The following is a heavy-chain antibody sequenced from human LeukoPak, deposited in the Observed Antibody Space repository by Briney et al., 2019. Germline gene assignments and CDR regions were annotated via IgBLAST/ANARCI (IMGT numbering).Heavy chain of an antibody. J-gene: IGHJ4*02. CDR2: IYTSGST. D-gene: IGHD7-27*01. CDR1: GGSISSYY. V-gene: IGHV4-4*07. CDR3: AREVSGDGLDY. Sequence: PSETLSLTCTVSGGSISSYYWSWIRQPAGKGLEWIGRIYTSGSTNYNPSLKSRVIISIDTSRNQFSLKLRSVTAADTAVYYCAREVSGDGLDYCGQGTLVTVSS.